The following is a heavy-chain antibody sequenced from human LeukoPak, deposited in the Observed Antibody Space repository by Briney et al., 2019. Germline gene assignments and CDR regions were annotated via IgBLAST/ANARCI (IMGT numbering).Heavy chain of an antibody. J-gene: IGHJ4*02. V-gene: IGHV1-46*01. CDR2: INPSGGST. D-gene: IGHD3-22*01. CDR1: GYTSTSYN. CDR3: ARDHYDSSGYSSD. Sequence: GASVKVSCKASGYTSTSYNMHWVRQAPGQGLEWMGIINPSGGSTSYAQKFQGRVTMTRDTSTSTVYMELSSLRSEDTTVYYCARDHYDSSGYSSDWGQGTLVTVSS.